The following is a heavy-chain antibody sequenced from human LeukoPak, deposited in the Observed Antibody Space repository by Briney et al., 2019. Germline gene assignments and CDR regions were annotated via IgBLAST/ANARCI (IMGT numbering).Heavy chain of an antibody. V-gene: IGHV5-51*01. CDR2: ISAGESDT. CDR1: GYSFTYSW. CDR3: ARHGSSDSHPDP. J-gene: IGHJ5*02. Sequence: ESLKISCKGSGYSFTYSWITWVRQMPGKRLEWVGIISAGESDTRYHTCFHGQATSSVDKSISPANLQWNGLKAADTARYYGARHGSSDSHPDPWGQGTLVTVSS. D-gene: IGHD5-12*01.